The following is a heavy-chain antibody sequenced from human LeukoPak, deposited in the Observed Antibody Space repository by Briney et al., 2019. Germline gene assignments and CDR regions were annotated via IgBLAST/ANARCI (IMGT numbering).Heavy chain of an antibody. V-gene: IGHV6-1*01. CDR3: ARGYCSSTLCYGDWFDP. Sequence: SQTLTLTCAISGDSVSSNSGSWHWIRQSPSRGLEWLGRTYYKSRWYNDYAISVESRITIDPDTSKNQFSLHLNSVTPGDTAVYYCARGYCSSTLCYGDWFDPWGQGTLVTVSS. CDR2: TYYKSRWYN. CDR1: GDSVSSNSGS. J-gene: IGHJ5*02. D-gene: IGHD2-2*01.